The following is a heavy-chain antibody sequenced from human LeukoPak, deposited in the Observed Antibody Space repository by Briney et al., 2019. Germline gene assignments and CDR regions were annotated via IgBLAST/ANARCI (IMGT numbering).Heavy chain of an antibody. Sequence: GGSLRLPCAASGFTYSDTWMQGVRHAPGRGLVGVSRIWRGGSDTRHAQPVKSRLTISRDNAKNTLCLQMSSVRAEETAVYYCARDWFHAIDYWGQGTLVTVSS. J-gene: IGHJ4*02. CDR3: ARDWFHAIDY. D-gene: IGHD2/OR15-2a*01. V-gene: IGHV3-74*01. CDR2: IWRGGSDT. CDR1: GFTYSDTW.